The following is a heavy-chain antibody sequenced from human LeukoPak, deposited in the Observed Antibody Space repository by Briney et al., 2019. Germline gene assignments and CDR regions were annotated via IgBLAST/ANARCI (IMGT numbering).Heavy chain of an antibody. V-gene: IGHV4-61*02. CDR3: VVVVVPGWFDP. CDR2: IYTSGST. Sequence: PSETLSLTCTVSGGSISSGSYYWSWIRQPAGKGLEWIGRIYTSGSTYYNPSLKSRVTISVDTSKNQFSLKLSSVTAADTAMYFCVVVVVPGWFDPWGQGTLVTVYS. J-gene: IGHJ5*02. D-gene: IGHD2-15*01. CDR1: GGSISSGSYY.